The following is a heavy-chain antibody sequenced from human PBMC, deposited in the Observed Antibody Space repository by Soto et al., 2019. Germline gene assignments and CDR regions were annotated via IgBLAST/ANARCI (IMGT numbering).Heavy chain of an antibody. CDR3: ARHPDLGYSGSDLDAFDI. J-gene: IGHJ3*02. D-gene: IGHD5-12*01. CDR2: IYYSGST. V-gene: IGHV4-39*01. Sequence: SETLSLTCTVSGGSISSSSYYWGWIRQPPGKGLEWIGSIYYSGSTYYNPSLKSRVTISVDTSKNQFSLKLSSVTAADTAVYYCARHPDLGYSGSDLDAFDIWGPGTMVTVSS. CDR1: GGSISSSSYY.